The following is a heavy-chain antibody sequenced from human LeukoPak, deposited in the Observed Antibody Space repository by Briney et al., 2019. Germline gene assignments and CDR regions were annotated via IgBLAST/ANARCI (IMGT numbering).Heavy chain of an antibody. Sequence: GESLKISCKGSGYSFSNYWIGWVRQMPGKGLEWMGIIYPGDSDTRYSPSFQGHVTISADNSISTAYLQWSRLKASDTAMYYCATYSGVWDLLNWGQGTLVAVSS. CDR3: ATYSGVWDLLN. CDR1: GYSFSNYW. J-gene: IGHJ4*02. D-gene: IGHD1-26*01. V-gene: IGHV5-51*01. CDR2: IYPGDSDT.